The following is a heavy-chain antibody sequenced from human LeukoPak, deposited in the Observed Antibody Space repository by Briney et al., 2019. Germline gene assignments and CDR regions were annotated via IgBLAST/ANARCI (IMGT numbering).Heavy chain of an antibody. J-gene: IGHJ3*02. CDR3: ARMYYYDGSGYYSTGGFDI. CDR2: IYHSGST. D-gene: IGHD3-22*01. V-gene: IGHV4-4*02. Sequence: PSETLSLTCAVSGGSISSSNWWSWVRQPPGKGLEWIGEIYHSGSTNYNPSLKSRVTISVDKSKNQFSLKLSSVTAADTAVYYCARMYYYDGSGYYSTGGFDIWGQGTMVTVSS. CDR1: GGSISSSNW.